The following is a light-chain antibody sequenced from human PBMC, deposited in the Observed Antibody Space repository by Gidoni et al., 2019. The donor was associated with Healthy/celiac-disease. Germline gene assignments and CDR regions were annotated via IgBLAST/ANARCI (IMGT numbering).Light chain of an antibody. CDR2: DAS. CDR3: QQRSNWPSIT. CDR1: QSVSSY. V-gene: IGKV3-11*01. J-gene: IGKJ5*01. Sequence: DIVLTQSPATLSLSPGVRATLSCRASQSVSSYLDWYQQKPGQAPRLLIYDASNRATGIPARFSGSGSGTDFTLTISSLEPEDFAVYYCQQRSNWPSITFGQGTRLEIK.